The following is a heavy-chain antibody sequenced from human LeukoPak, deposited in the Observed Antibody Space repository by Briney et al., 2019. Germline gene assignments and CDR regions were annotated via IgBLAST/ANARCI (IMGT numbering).Heavy chain of an antibody. CDR1: GGSFSGYY. Sequence: SETLSLTCAVYGGSFSGYYWSWIRRPPGKGLEWIGEINHRGSTNYNPSLKSRVTISVDTSKNQFSLKLSSVTAADTAVYYCARAFGESYYFDYWGQGTLVTVSS. D-gene: IGHD3-10*01. CDR2: INHRGST. V-gene: IGHV4-34*01. CDR3: ARAFGESYYFDY. J-gene: IGHJ4*02.